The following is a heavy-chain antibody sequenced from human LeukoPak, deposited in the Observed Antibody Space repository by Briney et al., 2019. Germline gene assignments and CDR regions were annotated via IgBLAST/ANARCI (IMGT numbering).Heavy chain of an antibody. CDR1: GFPFNTHA. CDR2: ISGYNGDT. D-gene: IGHD6-13*01. J-gene: IGHJ4*02. CDR3: ARDLGIATTDY. Sequence: ASVKVSCRASGFPFNTHAVAWVRQAPGQGLEWLGWISGYNGDTKYARKFQGRVVMTKDTYVTTAYMELSSLTSDDTAVYYCARDLGIATTDYWGQGTLVTVSS. V-gene: IGHV1-18*01.